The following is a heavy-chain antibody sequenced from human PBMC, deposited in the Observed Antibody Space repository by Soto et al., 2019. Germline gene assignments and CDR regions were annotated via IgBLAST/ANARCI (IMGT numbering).Heavy chain of an antibody. Sequence: QVQLVQSGAEVKKPGASVKVSCKASGYTFTSYAMHWVRQAPGQRLEWMGWINAGNGNTKYSQKFQGRVTITRDTPASTAYMELSSLRSEDTAVYYCAREYYDFWSGYYSSFDPWGQGTLVTVSS. V-gene: IGHV1-3*01. CDR1: GYTFTSYA. J-gene: IGHJ5*02. D-gene: IGHD3-3*01. CDR2: INAGNGNT. CDR3: AREYYDFWSGYYSSFDP.